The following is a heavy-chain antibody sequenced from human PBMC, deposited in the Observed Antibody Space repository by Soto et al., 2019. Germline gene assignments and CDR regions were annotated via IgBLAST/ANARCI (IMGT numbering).Heavy chain of an antibody. D-gene: IGHD3-10*01. Sequence: ASVKVSCKASGYTFTSYGISWVRQAPGQGLEWMGWISAYNGNTNYAQKLQGRVTVTTDTSTSTAYMELRSLRSDDTAVYYCARTPIFYTSKEFFDYWGQGILVTVSS. CDR3: ARTPIFYTSKEFFDY. J-gene: IGHJ4*02. CDR2: ISAYNGNT. V-gene: IGHV1-18*01. CDR1: GYTFTSYG.